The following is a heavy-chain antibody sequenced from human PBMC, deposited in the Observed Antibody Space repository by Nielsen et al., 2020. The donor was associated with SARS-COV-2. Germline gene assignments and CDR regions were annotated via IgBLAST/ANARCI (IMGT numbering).Heavy chain of an antibody. CDR1: GYTFSDYA. J-gene: IGHJ4*02. CDR3: ATRSEETGAFDC. V-gene: IGHV1-3*01. CDR2: INAGNGNT. D-gene: IGHD7-27*01. Sequence: ASVKVSCKASGYTFSDYAIHWVRQAPGQRLEWMGWINAGNGNTKYSQKFKGRVTITRDASATTGYMELSSLTSEDTAVYYCATRSEETGAFDCWGQGTLVVVSS.